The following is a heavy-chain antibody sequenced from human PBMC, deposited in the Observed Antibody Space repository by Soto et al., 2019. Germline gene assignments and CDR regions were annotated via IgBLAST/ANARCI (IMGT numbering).Heavy chain of an antibody. J-gene: IGHJ4*02. CDR3: ARDMVGFDY. CDR2: IRSTSNAM. D-gene: IGHD2-15*01. Sequence: EVQLVESGGRLVQPGGSLRLSCVASGFTFSRSSMNWVRQAPGKGLEWVSNIRSTSNAMYYADSVKGRFTVSRDNGKNSLYLQMNSLRDEDTAVYYCARDMVGFDYWGQGTLVTVSS. CDR1: GFTFSRSS. V-gene: IGHV3-48*02.